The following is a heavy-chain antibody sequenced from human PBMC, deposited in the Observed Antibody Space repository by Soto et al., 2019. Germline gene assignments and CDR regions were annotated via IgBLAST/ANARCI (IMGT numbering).Heavy chain of an antibody. CDR1: GFTYSTYT. D-gene: IGHD4-17*01. J-gene: IGHJ4*02. V-gene: IGHV3-30-3*01. CDR3: SLKLDYGGKDFLDY. Sequence: GGSLRLSCAASGFTYSTYTMHWVRQAPGKGLEWVAVISYDGNNKFYADSVKGRFTISRDNSKNTLYLQMNSLRAEDTAVYYCSLKLDYGGKDFLDYWGQGTLVIGSA. CDR2: ISYDGNNK.